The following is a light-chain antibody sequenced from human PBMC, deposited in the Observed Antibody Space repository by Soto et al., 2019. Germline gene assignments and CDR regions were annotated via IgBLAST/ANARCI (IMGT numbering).Light chain of an antibody. V-gene: IGKV1-5*01. CDR2: GAS. CDR3: QHHNSYSQT. J-gene: IGKJ1*01. CDR1: QSIRHY. Sequence: DIQMTQSPPTLSASVGDRVTITCRASQSIRHYLAWYQQMPGKAPKLLIYGASTLQSGVPSRFSGSGSGTEFTLTTSSLLPDDFGTYFCQHHNSYSQTFGQRTKVDIK.